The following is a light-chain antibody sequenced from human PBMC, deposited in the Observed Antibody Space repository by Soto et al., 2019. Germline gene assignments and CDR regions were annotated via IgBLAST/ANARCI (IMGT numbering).Light chain of an antibody. V-gene: IGKV3-15*01. CDR2: SVS. CDR1: QSVSTN. J-gene: IGKJ1*01. CDR3: QQYYSWPPT. Sequence: EIVLTQSPATLSVSPGDRASLSCRASQSVSTNLAWYQHKPGQPPRLLFYSVSARASGVPARYSVSGSETDFTLTISSLQSEDLAVYYCQQYYSWPPTFGQGTKVE.